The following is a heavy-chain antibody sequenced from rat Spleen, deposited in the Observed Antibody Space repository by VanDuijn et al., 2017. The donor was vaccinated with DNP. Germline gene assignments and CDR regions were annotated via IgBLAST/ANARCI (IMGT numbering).Heavy chain of an antibody. CDR3: AGRPPPTRGPFDY. Sequence: EVQLVESGGGLVQPGRSLKLSCAVSRITFGDHNMAWVRQAPKKGLEWVATISYDGSDTYYRDSVKGRFTISRDNAKSTLYLQMDSLRSEDTATYYGAGRPPPTRGPFDYWGQGVTVTVSS. V-gene: IGHV5-7*01. J-gene: IGHJ2*01. CDR1: RITFGDHN. CDR2: ISYDGSDT. D-gene: IGHD1-4*01.